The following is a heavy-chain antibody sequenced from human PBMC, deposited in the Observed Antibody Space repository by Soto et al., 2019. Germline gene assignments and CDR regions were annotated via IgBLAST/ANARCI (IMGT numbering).Heavy chain of an antibody. V-gene: IGHV3-33*01. CDR2: IWYDGSNK. Sequence: GGSLRLSCAASGFTFSSYGMHCVRQAPGKGLEWVAVIWYDGSNKYYADSVKGRFTISSDKSKNTLYLQMNSLRAEDTAVYYCARDRDYYIDYWGQGTRVTVSS. CDR3: ARDRDYYIDY. CDR1: GFTFSSYG. D-gene: IGHD3-10*01. J-gene: IGHJ4*02.